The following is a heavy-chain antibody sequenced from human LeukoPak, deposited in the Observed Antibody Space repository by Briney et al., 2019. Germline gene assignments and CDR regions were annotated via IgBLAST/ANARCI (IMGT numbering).Heavy chain of an antibody. CDR2: IIPIFGTA. V-gene: IGHV1-69*01. CDR1: GGTFSSYA. CDR3: ARDVRGSYYYYYYMDV. D-gene: IGHD1-26*01. J-gene: IGHJ6*03. Sequence: SVKVSCKASGGTFSSYAISWVRQAPGQGLEWMGGIIPIFGTANYAQKFQCRVTITADESTSTAYMELSSLRAEDTAVYYCARDVRGSYYYYYYMDVWGKGTTVTVSS.